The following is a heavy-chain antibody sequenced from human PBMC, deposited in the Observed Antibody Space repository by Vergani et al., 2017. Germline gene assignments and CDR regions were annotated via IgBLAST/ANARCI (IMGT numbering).Heavy chain of an antibody. CDR1: GGSISSYY. J-gene: IGHJ6*02. D-gene: IGHD2-2*02. Sequence: QVQLQESGPGLVKPSETLSLTCTVSGGSISSYYWSWIRQPPGKGLEWIGRIYTSGSTNYNPSLKSRVTISVDTSKNQFSLKLSSVTAADTAVYYCARDRDIVVVPAAKPYYYYYYGMDVWGQGTTVTVSS. CDR3: ARDRDIVVVPAAKPYYYYYYGMDV. CDR2: IYTSGST. V-gene: IGHV4-4*08.